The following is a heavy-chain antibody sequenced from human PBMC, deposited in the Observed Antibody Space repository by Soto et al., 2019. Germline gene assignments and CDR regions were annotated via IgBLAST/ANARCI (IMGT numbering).Heavy chain of an antibody. V-gene: IGHV3-64D*08. Sequence: GGSLRLSCSASGFTFSNYGFHWVRQPPGKGLEYVSAINVNGDSTSYANSVKGRFTISRDNSKNSLYLQINSQRTEDTALYYCAKVISTWPGGGFYYWGQGSLVTVSS. CDR3: AKVISTWPGGGFYY. CDR2: INVNGDST. J-gene: IGHJ4*02. CDR1: GFTFSNYG. D-gene: IGHD2-2*01.